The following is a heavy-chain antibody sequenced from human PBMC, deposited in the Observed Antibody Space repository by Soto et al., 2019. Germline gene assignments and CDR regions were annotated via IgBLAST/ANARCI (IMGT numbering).Heavy chain of an antibody. Sequence: EVQLVESGGGLVKPGGSLRLSCAASGFTFSSYSMNWVRQAPGKGLEWVSSISSSSSYIYYADSVKGRFTISRDNAKNSLYLQMNSWRVEDTAVYFCAKDSATLAVAGTRSDYWGQGTLVTVSS. D-gene: IGHD6-19*01. CDR2: ISSSSSYI. V-gene: IGHV3-21*01. CDR1: GFTFSSYS. J-gene: IGHJ4*02. CDR3: AKDSATLAVAGTRSDY.